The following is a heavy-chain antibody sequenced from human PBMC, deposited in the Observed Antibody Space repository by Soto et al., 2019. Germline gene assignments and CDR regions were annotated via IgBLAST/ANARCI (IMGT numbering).Heavy chain of an antibody. CDR1: GYTFVSYY. CDR2: IDPSGGST. Sequence: QVQLGQSGAEVKKPGASVKVSCKASGYTFVSYYIQWVRQAPGQGLEWVGRIDPSGGSTTYAQKFQGRLTMTRDTSTSTVYMQLSSLRSDDTAVYYCARDASPGYFDYWGQGTLVTVSS. J-gene: IGHJ4*02. V-gene: IGHV1-46*01. CDR3: ARDASPGYFDY.